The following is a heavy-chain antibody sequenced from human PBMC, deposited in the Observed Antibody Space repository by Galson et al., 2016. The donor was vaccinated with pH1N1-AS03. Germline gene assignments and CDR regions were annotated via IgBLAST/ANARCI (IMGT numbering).Heavy chain of an antibody. D-gene: IGHD3-3*01. V-gene: IGHV4-4*07. CDR1: GDSVKNHY. CDR2: IQISGNM. CDR3: ARLRSSGDLVFES. J-gene: IGHJ4*02. Sequence: LSLTCIVSGDSVKNHYWSWVRQPAGKGLEWIGRIQISGNMNYNPSLRSRLTMSVDTSKNQFSLKLTSVTATDTAIYYCARLRSSGDLVFESWGQGTLVAVSS.